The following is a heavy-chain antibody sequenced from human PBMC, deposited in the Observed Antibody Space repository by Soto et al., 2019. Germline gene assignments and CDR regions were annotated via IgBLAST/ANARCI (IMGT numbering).Heavy chain of an antibody. CDR1: GFTFSDYY. CDR3: ASGGPIVVESADYFDY. V-gene: IGHV3-11*01. J-gene: IGHJ4*02. Sequence: QVQLVESGGGLVRPGGSLRLSCAASGFTFSDYYMSWIRQAPGKGLEWVSYISSRGSTTYYADSVKGRFTISRDKAKNXLYLQMNSLRAEDTAVYYCASGGPIVVESADYFDYWGQGTLVTVSS. CDR2: ISSRGSTT. D-gene: IGHD2-21*01.